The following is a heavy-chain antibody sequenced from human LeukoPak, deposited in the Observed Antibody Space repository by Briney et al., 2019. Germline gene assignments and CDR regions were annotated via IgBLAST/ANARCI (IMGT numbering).Heavy chain of an antibody. CDR2: IYHSGST. Sequence: SETLSLTCTVSGGSISSGGYYWSWIRQPPGKGLEWIGYIYHSGSTYYNPSLKSRVTISVDRSKNQFSLKLSSVTAADTAVYYCARGSSSWNHYMDVWGKGTTVTVSS. CDR3: ARGSSSWNHYMDV. J-gene: IGHJ6*03. D-gene: IGHD6-13*01. CDR1: GGSISSGGYY. V-gene: IGHV4-30-2*01.